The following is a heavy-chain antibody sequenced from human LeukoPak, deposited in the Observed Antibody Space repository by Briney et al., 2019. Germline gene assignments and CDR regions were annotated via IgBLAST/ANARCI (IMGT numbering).Heavy chain of an antibody. V-gene: IGHV3-11*04. Sequence: GGSLRLSCAASGFTFSDYYMSWIRQAPGKGLEWVSYISSSGSTIYYADSVKGRFTISRDNAKNSLYLQMNSLRAEDTAAYYCARVGLRFLEWLLPGHFDYWGQGTLVTVSS. CDR2: ISSSGSTI. CDR3: ARVGLRFLEWLLPGHFDY. J-gene: IGHJ4*02. D-gene: IGHD3-3*01. CDR1: GFTFSDYY.